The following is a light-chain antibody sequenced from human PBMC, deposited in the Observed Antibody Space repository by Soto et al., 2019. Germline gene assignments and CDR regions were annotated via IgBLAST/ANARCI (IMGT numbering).Light chain of an antibody. V-gene: IGKV3-11*01. Sequence: EIVLTQSQATLSLSPGERATLSCRASQSVRSYLAWYQQKPGQAPRLLIYDASNRATGIPARFSGSGSGTDFTLTISSLEPEDFAVYYCQQRSNWPHTFGPGTNVDIK. CDR3: QQRSNWPHT. CDR1: QSVRSY. CDR2: DAS. J-gene: IGKJ3*01.